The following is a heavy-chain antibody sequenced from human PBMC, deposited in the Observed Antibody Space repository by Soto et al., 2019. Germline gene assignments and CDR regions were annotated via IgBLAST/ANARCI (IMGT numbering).Heavy chain of an antibody. CDR1: GGTFSSYA. J-gene: IGHJ5*02. CDR3: ARAPSKQCLVRLNWFDP. CDR2: IIPIFGTA. Sequence: QVQLVQSGAEVKKPGSSVKVSCKASGGTFSSYAISWVRQAPGQGLEWMGGIIPIFGTANYAQKFQGRVTITADESTSTASMELSSLRSEDTAVYYCARAPSKQCLVRLNWFDPWGQGTLVTVSS. V-gene: IGHV1-69*01. D-gene: IGHD6-19*01.